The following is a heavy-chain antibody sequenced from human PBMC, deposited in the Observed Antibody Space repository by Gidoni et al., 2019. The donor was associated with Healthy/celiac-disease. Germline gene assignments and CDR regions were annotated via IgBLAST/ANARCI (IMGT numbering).Heavy chain of an antibody. CDR2: IWYDGSNK. CDR1: GFTFSSYG. V-gene: IGHV3-33*01. J-gene: IGHJ4*02. CDR3: ARDREGQQLASYYFDY. D-gene: IGHD6-13*01. Sequence: QVQLVESGGGVVQPGRSLRLSWAASGFTFSSYGMHWVRQAPGKGLEWVAVIWYDGSNKYYADSVKGRFTISRDNSKNTLYLQMNSLRAEDTAVYYCARDREGQQLASYYFDYWGQGTLVTVSS.